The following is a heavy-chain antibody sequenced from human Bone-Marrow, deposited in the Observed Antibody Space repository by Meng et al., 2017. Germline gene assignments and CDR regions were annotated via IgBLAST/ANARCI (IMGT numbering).Heavy chain of an antibody. CDR1: GASVNTGSYY. V-gene: IGHV4-61*01. J-gene: IGHJ1*01. D-gene: IGHD2-15*01. Sequence: QVQLQGSGPGLVRSSETLFLTCTVSGASVNTGSYYWSWIRQPPGRGLELIGFIYQSGSTNNNPSLKSRVTISLDMSSNQFSLTLNSVTAADTAIYYCARGVVADPPGDWGRGTLVTVSS. CDR2: IYQSGST. CDR3: ARGVVADPPGD.